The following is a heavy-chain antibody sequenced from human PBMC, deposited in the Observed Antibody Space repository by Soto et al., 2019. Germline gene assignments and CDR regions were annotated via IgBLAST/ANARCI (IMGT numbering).Heavy chain of an antibody. V-gene: IGHV4-39*01. CDR1: GGSISSSSYY. Sequence: SETLSLTCTVSGGSISSSSYYWGWIRQPPGKGLEWIGSIYYSGSTYYNPSLKSRVTISVDTSKNQFSLKLSSVTAADTAVYYCARRRSELGYSSDIYYYGMDVWGQGTTVTVSS. CDR2: IYYSGST. D-gene: IGHD6-19*01. CDR3: ARRRSELGYSSDIYYYGMDV. J-gene: IGHJ6*02.